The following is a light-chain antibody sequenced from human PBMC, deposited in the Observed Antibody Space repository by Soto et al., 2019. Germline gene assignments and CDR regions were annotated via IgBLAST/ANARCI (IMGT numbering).Light chain of an antibody. Sequence: EIVLTQSPGTLSLSPGERATLSCRASQTVSNSYIAWYQRKPGQAPRLLIYGASSRATGIPDRFSGSGSGTDFTLTISRLEPEDFAVYYCQQYGSLPWTFGQGTKVEIK. CDR1: QTVSNSY. CDR2: GAS. CDR3: QQYGSLPWT. J-gene: IGKJ1*01. V-gene: IGKV3-20*01.